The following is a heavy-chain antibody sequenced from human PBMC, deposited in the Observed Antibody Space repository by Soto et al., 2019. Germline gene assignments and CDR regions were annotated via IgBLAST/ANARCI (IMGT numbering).Heavy chain of an antibody. CDR2: ISAGGHKT. CDR3: ARPSESGYDNIDYFDF. CDR1: GFTFSTYA. Sequence: EVELLESGGNGVQPGGSLRLSCAASGFTFSTYAMHWVRQAPGEGLEWVSAISAGGHKTYYAKSVKGRFTISRDNSNNTLHLHMDRLRAEDTAIYYCARPSESGYDNIDYFDFWGQGTQVTVSS. J-gene: IGHJ4*02. V-gene: IGHV3-23*01. D-gene: IGHD3-3*01.